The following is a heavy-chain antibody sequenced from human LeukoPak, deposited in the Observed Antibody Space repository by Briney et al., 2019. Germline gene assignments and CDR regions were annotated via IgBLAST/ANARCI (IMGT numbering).Heavy chain of an antibody. Sequence: SGGSLTLSCAASGFTFSRYSMKWVRQAPGKGLEWVSSISSSTRYIYYADSVKGRFTIYRDNAKNSLYLQMNSQRADDTAVYYCARDRMRRAATYDFDIWGQGTMVTVSS. J-gene: IGHJ3*02. CDR1: GFTFSRYS. D-gene: IGHD2-15*01. CDR3: ARDRMRRAATYDFDI. CDR2: ISSSTRYI. V-gene: IGHV3-21*01.